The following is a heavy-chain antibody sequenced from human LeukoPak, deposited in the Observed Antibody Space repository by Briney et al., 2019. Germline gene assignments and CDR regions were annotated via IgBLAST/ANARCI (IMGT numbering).Heavy chain of an antibody. CDR1: GGSISSTIHY. Sequence: PSETLSLTCTVSGGSISSTIHYWDWIRQPPGKGLEWIGGINYSGRTYYNPSLKSRVTISVDTSKNQFSLKLSSVTAADTAVYYCARGPLTVTRGFDPWGQGTLVTVSS. D-gene: IGHD4-17*01. V-gene: IGHV4-39*07. CDR3: ARGPLTVTRGFDP. J-gene: IGHJ5*02. CDR2: INYSGRT.